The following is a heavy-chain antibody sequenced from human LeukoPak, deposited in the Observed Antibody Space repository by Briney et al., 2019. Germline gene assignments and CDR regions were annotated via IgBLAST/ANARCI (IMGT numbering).Heavy chain of an antibody. D-gene: IGHD6-6*01. J-gene: IGHJ4*02. CDR1: GFTFDDHD. CDR2: ITWDSGIT. V-gene: IGHV3-9*01. Sequence: GGSLRLSCAASGFTFDDHDMHWVRQAPGKGLEWVSGITWDSGITAYADSVKGRFTISRDNSKNTLYLQMNSLRAEDTAVYYCARVSGSSSFDYWGQGTLVTVSS. CDR3: ARVSGSSSFDY.